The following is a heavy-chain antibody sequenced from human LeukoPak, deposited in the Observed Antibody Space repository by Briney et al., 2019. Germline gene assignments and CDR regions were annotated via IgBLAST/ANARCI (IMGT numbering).Heavy chain of an antibody. CDR1: GFTFSIYW. D-gene: IGHD5-12*01. CDR2: INGDGRTA. V-gene: IGHV3-74*01. Sequence: GGSLRLSCAASGFTFSIYWMHWVRQAPGEGLVWVSRINGDGRTATYADSVKGRFSISRDNAKNSLYLQMNSLRAEDTAVYYCARAYSGYDWVDYWGQGTLVTVSS. CDR3: ARAYSGYDWVDY. J-gene: IGHJ4*02.